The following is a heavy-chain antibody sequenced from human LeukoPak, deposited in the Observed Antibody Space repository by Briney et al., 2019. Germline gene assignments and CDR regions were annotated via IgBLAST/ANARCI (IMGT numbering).Heavy chain of an antibody. J-gene: IGHJ4*02. CDR3: ARGRYYMDY. V-gene: IGHV3-21*01. CDR2: ISSTSSYI. CDR1: GFTFSNYR. D-gene: IGHD3-3*01. Sequence: AGSLRLSCAASGFTFSNYRMNWVRQAPGKGLERVSSISSTSSYIHYADCVKGRFTISRDNSKNTLYLQMNSLRGEDTALYFCARGRYYMDYWGQGTLVSVSS.